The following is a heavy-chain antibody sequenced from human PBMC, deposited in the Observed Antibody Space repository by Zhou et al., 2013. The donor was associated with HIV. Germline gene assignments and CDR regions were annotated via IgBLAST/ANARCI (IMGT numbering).Heavy chain of an antibody. CDR1: GYTFTRYS. D-gene: IGHD2-21*01. V-gene: IGHV1-46*01. Sequence: QVQLVQSGAEVKKPGASVKVSCKASGYTFTRYSVHWVRQAPGQGPEWMGIINPSGGSTSYAQKFQGRVTMTRDTSTSTVYMELSSLRSEDTAVYYCARGIVVVLAYDAFDIWGQGTVVTVSS. CDR3: ARGIVVVLAYDAFDI. J-gene: IGHJ3*02. CDR2: INPSGGST.